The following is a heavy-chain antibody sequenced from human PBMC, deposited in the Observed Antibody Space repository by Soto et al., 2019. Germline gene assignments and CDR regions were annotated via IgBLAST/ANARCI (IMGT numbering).Heavy chain of an antibody. Sequence: EVQLVESGGGLVQPGGSLRLSCAASGCTCSSYYMSWVRQAQGEGVEWVANVNEDGSEGYYVDSVRGRITVSRDNAKISHYLQMNSLRAEDTAVYYCAKCGGAGSDYWGQGTLVTVSS. CDR3: AKCGGAGSDY. CDR2: VNEDGSEG. CDR1: GCTCSSYY. V-gene: IGHV3-7*01. J-gene: IGHJ4*02. D-gene: IGHD1-26*01.